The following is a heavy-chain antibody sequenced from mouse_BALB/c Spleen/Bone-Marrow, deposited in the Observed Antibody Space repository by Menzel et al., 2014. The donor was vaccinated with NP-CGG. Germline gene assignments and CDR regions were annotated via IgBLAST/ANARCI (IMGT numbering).Heavy chain of an antibody. Sequence: EVQVVESGGGLVKPGGSLKLSCAASGFTFSTYVMSWVRQTPEKRLERVASISTSGSTYYPDSVRGRFTISRDNARNILYLQMTSLRSEDTATYYRARWDNHYAMDYWGQGTSVIVSS. V-gene: IGHV5-6-5*01. D-gene: IGHD4-1*01. CDR1: GFTFSTYV. CDR3: ARWDNHYAMDY. J-gene: IGHJ4*01. CDR2: ISTSGST.